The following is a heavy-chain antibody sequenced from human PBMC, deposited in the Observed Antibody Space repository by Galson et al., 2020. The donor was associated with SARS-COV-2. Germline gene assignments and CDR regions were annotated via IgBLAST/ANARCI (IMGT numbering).Heavy chain of an antibody. CDR1: GGSISSHY. Sequence: SETLSLTCTVSGGSISSHYWSWIRQPPGKGLEWIGYIYYSGSTNYNPSLKSRVTISVDTSKNQFSLKLSSVTAADTAVYYCARDLRHYDFWSGYSDYYYMDVWGKGTTVTVSS. D-gene: IGHD3-3*01. CDR2: IYYSGST. J-gene: IGHJ6*03. V-gene: IGHV4-59*11. CDR3: ARDLRHYDFWSGYSDYYYMDV.